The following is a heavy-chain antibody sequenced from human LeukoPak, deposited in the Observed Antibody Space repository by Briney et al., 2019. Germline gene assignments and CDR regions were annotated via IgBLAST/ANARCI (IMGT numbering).Heavy chain of an antibody. Sequence: GGSLRLSCGASGFTFSSYAMHWVRQAPGKGLEWVAVISYDGSNKYYADSVKGRFTISRDNSKNTLYLQMNSLRAEDTAVYYCAKDRGLMIVEPYDAFDIWGQGTMVTVSS. J-gene: IGHJ3*02. CDR3: AKDRGLMIVEPYDAFDI. CDR2: ISYDGSNK. V-gene: IGHV3-30*04. CDR1: GFTFSSYA. D-gene: IGHD3-22*01.